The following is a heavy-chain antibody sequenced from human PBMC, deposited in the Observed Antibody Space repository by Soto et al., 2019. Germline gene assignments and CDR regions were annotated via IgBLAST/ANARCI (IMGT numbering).Heavy chain of an antibody. J-gene: IGHJ6*02. V-gene: IGHV1-69*13. D-gene: IGHD3-22*01. CDR2: IIPIFGTA. CDR3: ARCYYDSSGYHYYYYGMDV. Sequence: ASVKVSCKASGGTFSSYAISWVRQAPGQGLEWMGGIIPIFGTANYAQKFQGRVTITADESTSTAYMELSSLRSEDTAVYYCARCYYDSSGYHYYYYGMDVWGQGTTVTVSS. CDR1: GGTFSSYA.